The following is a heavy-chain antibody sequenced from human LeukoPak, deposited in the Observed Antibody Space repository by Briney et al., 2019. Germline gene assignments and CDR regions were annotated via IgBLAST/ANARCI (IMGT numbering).Heavy chain of an antibody. CDR3: ARGRTDDAFDI. CDR2: MYYGGSN. D-gene: IGHD1-14*01. J-gene: IGHJ3*02. CDR1: GVSFSSTSYY. Sequence: SETLSLTCTVSGVSFSSTSYYWGWIRQPPGKGLEWIGSMYYGGSNYYNPSLKSRVTISVDTSKNQFSLNLRSVAAADTAVYYCARGRTDDAFDIWGQGTMVTVSS. V-gene: IGHV4-39*01.